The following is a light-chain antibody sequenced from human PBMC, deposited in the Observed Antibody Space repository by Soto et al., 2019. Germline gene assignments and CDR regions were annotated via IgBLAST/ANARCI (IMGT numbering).Light chain of an antibody. J-gene: IGLJ3*02. CDR3: SSYTSRSSWV. CDR1: SSDVGAYNY. Sequence: QSVLTQPASVSGSPGQSITISCTGTSSDVGAYNYVSWYQQHSGKAPKLIIYEVTNRPSGVSNRFSASKSGNTASLTIFGLQAEDEADYYCSSYTSRSSWVFGGGTKLTVL. V-gene: IGLV2-14*01. CDR2: EVT.